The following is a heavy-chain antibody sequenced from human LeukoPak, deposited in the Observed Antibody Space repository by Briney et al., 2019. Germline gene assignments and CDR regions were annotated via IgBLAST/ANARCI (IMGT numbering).Heavy chain of an antibody. CDR3: AKMFPKRFTMVRGVIMTEDY. CDR2: ISGSSDST. V-gene: IGHV3-23*01. Sequence: GGSLRLPCAASGFTFSSYAMRWVRQAPGKGLEWVSAISGSSDSTYYADSVKCRFTISRDNSKNTLYLQMNSLRAEDTAVYYCAKMFPKRFTMVRGVIMTEDYWGQGTLVTVS. CDR1: GFTFSSYA. J-gene: IGHJ4*02. D-gene: IGHD3-10*01.